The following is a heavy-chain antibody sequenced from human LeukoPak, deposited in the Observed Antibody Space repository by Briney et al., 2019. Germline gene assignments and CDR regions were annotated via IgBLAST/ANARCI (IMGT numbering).Heavy chain of an antibody. CDR3: ARGPPDCSSTSCYAFDAFDI. D-gene: IGHD2-2*01. CDR2: IYYTGST. Sequence: SETLSLTCTVSGGSIISSSDYWGWIRQPPGKALEWIGSIYYTGSTYYNPSLKSRVTISVETSKSQFSLKLYSVTAADTAVYYCARGPPDCSSTSCYAFDAFDIWGQGTMVTVSS. J-gene: IGHJ3*02. CDR1: GGSIISSSDY. V-gene: IGHV4-39*07.